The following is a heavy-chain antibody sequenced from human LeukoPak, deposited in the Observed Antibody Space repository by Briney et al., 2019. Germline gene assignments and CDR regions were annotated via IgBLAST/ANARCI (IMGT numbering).Heavy chain of an antibody. V-gene: IGHV1-69*04. Sequence: GASVKVSCKASGGTFSSYAISWVRQAPGQGLEWMGRIIPILGMANYAQKFQGRVTITADKSTSTAYMELSSLRSEDTAVYYCARETGGGSEYWGQGTLVTVSS. D-gene: IGHD2-15*01. CDR3: ARETGGGSEY. J-gene: IGHJ4*01. CDR1: GGTFSSYA. CDR2: IIPILGMA.